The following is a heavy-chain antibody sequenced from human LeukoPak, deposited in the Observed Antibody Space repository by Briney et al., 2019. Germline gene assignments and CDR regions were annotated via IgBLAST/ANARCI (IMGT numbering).Heavy chain of an antibody. D-gene: IGHD1-14*01. CDR1: GGSISSYY. CDR2: IYYSGSN. Sequence: SETLSLICTVSGGSISSYYWSWIRQPPGKGLEWIGYIYYSGSNNYNPSLKSRVTISVDTSKNQFSLKLSSVTAADTAVYYCARVNHGAFDIWGQGTMVTVSS. J-gene: IGHJ3*02. V-gene: IGHV4-59*01. CDR3: ARVNHGAFDI.